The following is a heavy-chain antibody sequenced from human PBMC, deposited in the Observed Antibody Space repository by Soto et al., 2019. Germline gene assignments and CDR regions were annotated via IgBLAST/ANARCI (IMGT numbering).Heavy chain of an antibody. J-gene: IGHJ5*02. D-gene: IGHD2-2*01. V-gene: IGHV6-1*01. CDR1: GDSDSSNSAA. CDR2: TYYRSKWYN. Sequence: SQTLSFTCAISGDSDSSNSAAWNWIRQSPSRGLEWLGRTYYRSKWYNDYTSSVKSRISINPDTSKNQFSLQLRSVTPEDTAVYYCARGEDEYLGLNHWGQGIPVTVSS. CDR3: ARGEDEYLGLNH.